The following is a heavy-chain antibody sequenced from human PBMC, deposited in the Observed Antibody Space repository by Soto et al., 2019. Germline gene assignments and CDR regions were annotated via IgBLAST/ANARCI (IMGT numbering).Heavy chain of an antibody. CDR2: MNTKSDDT. J-gene: IGHJ4*02. CDR1: GYTFTSYD. D-gene: IGHD6-19*01. Sequence: QVQLVQSGAEVKEPGASVKVSCKASGYTFTSYDINWVRQATGQGLEWLGWMNTKSDDTGFAQKFQGRVTMTRDTSISTAYMELSSLRSEDTAVYYCATYRSGWSLNYWGQGTLVTVSS. V-gene: IGHV1-8*01. CDR3: ATYRSGWSLNY.